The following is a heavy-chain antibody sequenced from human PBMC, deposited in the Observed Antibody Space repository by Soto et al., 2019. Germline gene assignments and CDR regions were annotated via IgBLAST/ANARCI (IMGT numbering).Heavy chain of an antibody. Sequence: GGSLRLSCAASGFTFSSSGMHWVRQAPGRGLEWVAVISYDGSNNYYADSVKGRFTISRDNSKNTLYLQMNSLRAEDTAVYYCAKEARTPAAIGEYYHYYGMDVWGQGTTVTVSS. V-gene: IGHV3-30*18. CDR2: ISYDGSNN. CDR1: GFTFSSSG. D-gene: IGHD2-2*02. J-gene: IGHJ6*02. CDR3: AKEARTPAAIGEYYHYYGMDV.